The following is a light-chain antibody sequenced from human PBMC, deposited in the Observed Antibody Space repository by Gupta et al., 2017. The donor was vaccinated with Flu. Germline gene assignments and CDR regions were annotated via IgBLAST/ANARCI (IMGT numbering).Light chain of an antibody. Sequence: VLTQSPGTLSLSPGERATLSCRASQTVNSNYLAWYQQKPGQAPRLLIYGASSRATGIADRFSGSGSGTDFTLTISRLDREDSAVYYCQQEDSSPGTFGQGTKVE. J-gene: IGKJ1*01. CDR1: QTVNSNY. CDR3: QQEDSSPGT. CDR2: GAS. V-gene: IGKV3-20*01.